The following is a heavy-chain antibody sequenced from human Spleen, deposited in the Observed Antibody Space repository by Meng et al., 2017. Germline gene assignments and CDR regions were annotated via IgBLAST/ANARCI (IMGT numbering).Heavy chain of an antibody. CDR3: AKDPYYDSSGDQSFDY. V-gene: IGHV3-30*07. D-gene: IGHD3-22*01. CDR2: ISYDGTTI. CDR1: GFTFSSYA. J-gene: IGHJ4*01. Sequence: GESLKISCAASGFTFSSYAMHWVRQAPGKGLEWVAIISYDGTTIYYSDSVKGRFTVSRDNSKNTLYLQMNSLRAEDTAVYYCAKDPYYDSSGDQSFDYWGQG.